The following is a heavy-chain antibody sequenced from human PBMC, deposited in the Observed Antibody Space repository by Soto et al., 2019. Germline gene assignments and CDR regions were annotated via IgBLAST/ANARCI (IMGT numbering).Heavy chain of an antibody. CDR3: ARDSGAKLISS. CDR1: GGTFSSYR. Sequence: SVKVSCKASGGTFSSYRFNWVRQARGQGLEWLGGIVPIYRTADYAQKFQGRVTITADESTRTVYMELSSLKSQDTALYYCARDSGAKLISSWGQGTLVTVSS. J-gene: IGHJ4*02. D-gene: IGHD6-13*01. CDR2: IVPIYRTA. V-gene: IGHV1-69*13.